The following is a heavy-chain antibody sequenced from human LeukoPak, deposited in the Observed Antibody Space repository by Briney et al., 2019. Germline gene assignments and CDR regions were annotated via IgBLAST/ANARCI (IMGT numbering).Heavy chain of an antibody. CDR1: GGSISSSSYY. J-gene: IGHJ4*02. CDR3: ARSRFYYYDSSGYWD. D-gene: IGHD3-22*01. Sequence: SETLSLTCTVSGGSISSSSYYWGWIRQPPGKGLEWIGSIYYSGSTYYNPSLKSRVTISVDTSKNQFSLKLSSVTAADTAVYYCARSRFYYYDSSGYWDWGQGTLVTVSS. CDR2: IYYSGST. V-gene: IGHV4-39*07.